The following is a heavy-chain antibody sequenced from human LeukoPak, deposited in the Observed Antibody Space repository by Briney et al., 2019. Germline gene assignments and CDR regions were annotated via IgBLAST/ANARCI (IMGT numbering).Heavy chain of an antibody. CDR2: IYYSGST. D-gene: IGHD3-10*01. J-gene: IGHJ5*02. CDR1: GGSISSYY. CDR3: ARVLWFGEINWFDP. Sequence: SETLSLTCTVSGGSISSYYWSWLRQPPGKGLEWIGYIYYSGSTNYDPSLKSRVTISVDTSKNQFSLKLSSVTAADTAVYYCARVLWFGEINWFDPWGQGTLVTVSS. V-gene: IGHV4-59*01.